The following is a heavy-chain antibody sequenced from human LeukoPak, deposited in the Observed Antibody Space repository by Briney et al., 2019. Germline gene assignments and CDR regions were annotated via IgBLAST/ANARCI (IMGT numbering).Heavy chain of an antibody. Sequence: PGGTLRLFCAASGFTLHVSAMHWARQAPGKGREWVSGISWNSGSIGYADSVKGRFTISRDNAKNSLYLQMNSLRAEDTAVYYCARDRGRNSFDYWGQGTLVSVSS. V-gene: IGHV3-9*01. CDR3: ARDRGRNSFDY. D-gene: IGHD1-14*01. CDR2: ISWNSGSI. CDR1: GFTLHVSA. J-gene: IGHJ4*02.